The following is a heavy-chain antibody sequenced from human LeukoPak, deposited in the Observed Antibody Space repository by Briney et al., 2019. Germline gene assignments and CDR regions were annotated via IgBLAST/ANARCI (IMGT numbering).Heavy chain of an antibody. CDR2: IVVGSGNT. CDR3: AAEYCSSTSCYYFDY. Sequence: VASVKVSCKASGFTFTSSAVQWVRQARGQRLEWIGWIVVGSGNTNYAQKFQERVTITRDMSTSTAYMELSSLRSEDTAVYYCAAEYCSSTSCYYFDYWGQGTLVTVSS. V-gene: IGHV1-58*01. CDR1: GFTFTSSA. D-gene: IGHD2-2*01. J-gene: IGHJ4*02.